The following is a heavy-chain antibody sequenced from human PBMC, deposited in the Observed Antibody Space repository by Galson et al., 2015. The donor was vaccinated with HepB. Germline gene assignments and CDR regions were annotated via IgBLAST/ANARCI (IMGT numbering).Heavy chain of an antibody. CDR2: IDYAGRT. V-gene: IGHV4-39*01. J-gene: IGHJ4*01. Sequence: ETLSLTCTVSGASISSSSTYYWAWIRQPPGKGLELIGSIDYAGRTHCNPSLKSRITISIDTSRDQFSLKVTSVTAADRAVYYCARSMVSGTTSFDYWGQGTQVTVSS. CDR3: ARSMVSGTTSFDY. D-gene: IGHD2-8*01. CDR1: GASISSSSTYY.